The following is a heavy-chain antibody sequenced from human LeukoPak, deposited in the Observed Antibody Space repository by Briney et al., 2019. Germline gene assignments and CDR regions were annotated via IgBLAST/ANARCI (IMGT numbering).Heavy chain of an antibody. J-gene: IGHJ4*02. CDR3: ARGGGAFCGADCYRNFDY. D-gene: IGHD2-21*02. CDR2: INSDGSST. V-gene: IGHV3-74*01. CDR1: GFTFSSYW. Sequence: GGSLRLSCAASGFTFSSYWMHWVRQAPGKGLVWVSRINSDGSSTNYADSVKGRFTISRDNAKNTLYLQMNSLRPDDTALYYCARGGGAFCGADCYRNFDYWGQGALVTVSS.